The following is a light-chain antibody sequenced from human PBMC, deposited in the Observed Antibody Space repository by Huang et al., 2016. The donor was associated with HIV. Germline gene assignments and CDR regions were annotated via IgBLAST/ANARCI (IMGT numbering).Light chain of an antibody. CDR3: MQALQTPRT. CDR2: LVS. V-gene: IGKV2-28*01. J-gene: IGKJ5*01. Sequence: DIVMTQSPPSLSVTPGEPASISCRSSQSLLHSNGYNYLDWYLQKPGQSPQLLMYLVSNRAAGVPDRFSGSGSVTDFTLKISRVEAEDVGVYYCMQALQTPRTFGQGTRLEIK. CDR1: QSLLHSNGYNY.